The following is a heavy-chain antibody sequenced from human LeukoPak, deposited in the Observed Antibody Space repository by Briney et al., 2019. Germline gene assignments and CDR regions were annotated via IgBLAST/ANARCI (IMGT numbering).Heavy chain of an antibody. J-gene: IGHJ6*02. CDR1: GGSISSYY. Sequence: SETLSLTCTVSGGSISSYYWSWIPQPPGKGLEWIGYIYYSGSTNYNPSLKSRVTISVDTSRNQFSLKLSSVTAADTAVYYCARVGTSYGMDVWGQGTTVTVSS. V-gene: IGHV4-59*01. CDR3: ARVGTSYGMDV. CDR2: IYYSGST.